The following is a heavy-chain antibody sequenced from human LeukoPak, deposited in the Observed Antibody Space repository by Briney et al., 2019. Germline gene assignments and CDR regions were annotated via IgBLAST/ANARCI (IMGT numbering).Heavy chain of an antibody. CDR3: ARQYLGYDILTGYYPNWFDP. V-gene: IGHV4-4*07. J-gene: IGHJ5*02. CDR2: IYSSGST. CDR1: GGSISSFY. D-gene: IGHD3-9*01. Sequence: SETLSLTCTVSGGSISSFYWSWIRQPAGKGLEWIGRIYSSGSTNYNPSLKSRVTISVDTSKNQFSLKLSSVTAADTAVYYCARQYLGYDILTGYYPNWFDPWGQGTLVTVSS.